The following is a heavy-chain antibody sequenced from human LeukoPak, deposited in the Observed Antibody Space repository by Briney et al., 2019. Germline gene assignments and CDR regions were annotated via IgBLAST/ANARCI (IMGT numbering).Heavy chain of an antibody. CDR1: GGSISSYY. D-gene: IGHD2-15*01. Sequence: SVTLSLTCTVSGGSISSYYWSWIRQPPGKGLEWIGYIYYSGSTNYNPSLKSRVTISVDTSKNQFSLKLSSVTAADTAVYYCARESCSGGSCYSDYWGQGTLVTVSS. CDR3: ARESCSGGSCYSDY. V-gene: IGHV4-59*01. J-gene: IGHJ4*02. CDR2: IYYSGST.